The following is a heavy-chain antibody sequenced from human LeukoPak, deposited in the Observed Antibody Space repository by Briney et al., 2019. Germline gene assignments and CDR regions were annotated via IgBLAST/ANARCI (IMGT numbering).Heavy chain of an antibody. D-gene: IGHD1-26*01. J-gene: IGHJ4*02. CDR2: IYPGDSDT. CDR1: GYSLTSYW. V-gene: IGHV5-51*01. Sequence: GEPLKISCTASGYSLTSYWIGWVRQMPGKGLEWMGIIYPGDSDTRYSPSFQGQVTISVDKSISTAYLQWSSLKASDTAMYYCARRGSGTYFPFDYWGQGTLVTVSS. CDR3: ARRGSGTYFPFDY.